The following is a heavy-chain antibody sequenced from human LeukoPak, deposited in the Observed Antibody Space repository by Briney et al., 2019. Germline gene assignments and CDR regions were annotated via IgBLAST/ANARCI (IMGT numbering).Heavy chain of an antibody. CDR2: INYNGRDM. D-gene: IGHD5-18*01. CDR3: ARDLYSYGRFDY. V-gene: IGHV3-48*02. CDR1: GFTFSTFG. J-gene: IGHJ4*02. Sequence: GRSLRLSCAASGFTFSTFGMSWVRQAPGKGLEWISYINYNGRDMYYADSVKGRFTTSRDNAKDSLYLQMNTLRDEDTAVYYCARDLYSYGRFDYWGQGTLVTISS.